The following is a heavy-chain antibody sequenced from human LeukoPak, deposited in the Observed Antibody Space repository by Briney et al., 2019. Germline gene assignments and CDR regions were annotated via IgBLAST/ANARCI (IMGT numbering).Heavy chain of an antibody. CDR2: IRYDGSNK. CDR1: GFTFSIYG. Sequence: GGSLRLSCIASGFTFSIYGMHWVRQAPGKGLEWVAFIRYDGSNKYYADSVKGRFTISRDNSKNTLYLQMNSLRAEDTAVYYCAKAPHIVVVIAQGDYWGQGTLVTVSS. J-gene: IGHJ4*02. V-gene: IGHV3-30*02. D-gene: IGHD2-21*01. CDR3: AKAPHIVVVIAQGDY.